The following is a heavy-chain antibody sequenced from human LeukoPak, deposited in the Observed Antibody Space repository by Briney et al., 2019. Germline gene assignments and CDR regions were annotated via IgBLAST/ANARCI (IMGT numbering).Heavy chain of an antibody. Sequence: PGGSLRLSCVVSGFTFSSYSMNWVRQAPGKGLEWVSSISSSSSYIYYADSVKGRFTISRDNARNSLYLQMNSLRAEDTAVYYCARDGCGGDCYSDYWGQGTLVTVSS. CDR1: GFTFSSYS. CDR2: ISSSSSYI. V-gene: IGHV3-21*01. J-gene: IGHJ4*02. D-gene: IGHD2-21*02. CDR3: ARDGCGGDCYSDY.